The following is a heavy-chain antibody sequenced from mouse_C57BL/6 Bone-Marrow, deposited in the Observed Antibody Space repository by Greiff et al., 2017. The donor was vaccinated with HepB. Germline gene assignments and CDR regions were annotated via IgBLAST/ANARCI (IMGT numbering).Heavy chain of an antibody. J-gene: IGHJ3*01. V-gene: IGHV5-17*01. Sequence: EVQLVESGGGLVKPGGSLKLSCAASGFTFSDYGMHWVRQAPEKGLEWVAYISSGSSTIYYADTVKGRFTISRDNAKNTLFLQMTSLRSEDTAMYYCARPLYYYGSSYRAWFAYWGQGTLVTVSA. D-gene: IGHD1-1*01. CDR2: ISSGSSTI. CDR1: GFTFSDYG. CDR3: ARPLYYYGSSYRAWFAY.